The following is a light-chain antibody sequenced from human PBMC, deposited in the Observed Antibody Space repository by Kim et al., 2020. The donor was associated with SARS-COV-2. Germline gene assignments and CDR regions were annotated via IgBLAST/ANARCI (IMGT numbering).Light chain of an antibody. J-gene: IGLJ1*01. V-gene: IGLV2-11*01. Sequence: QAVTISCTGTSSDVGGYNYVSWYQQHPGKAPKLMIYDVNKWPSGVPDRFSGSKSGNTASLTISGLQAEDEADYYCCSFTGSFTYVFGTGTKVTVL. CDR2: DVN. CDR1: SSDVGGYNY. CDR3: CSFTGSFTYV.